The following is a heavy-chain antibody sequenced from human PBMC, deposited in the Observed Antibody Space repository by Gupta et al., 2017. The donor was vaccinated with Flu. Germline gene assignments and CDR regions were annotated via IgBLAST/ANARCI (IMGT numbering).Heavy chain of an antibody. CDR3: ARHASRDGYNFPGY. CDR1: GASISSTTYY. D-gene: IGHD5-24*01. J-gene: IGHJ4*02. CDR2: IYYTGSA. V-gene: IGHV4-39*01. Sequence: QLQLQESGPRLVKPSETLSLTCTVSGASISSTTYYWGWVRQPPGKGLEWIGSIYYTGSAFYNPYLKSRLTISVDTSKNQFSLKLSSVTAADTAVYYCARHASRDGYNFPGYWGQGTLVTVSS.